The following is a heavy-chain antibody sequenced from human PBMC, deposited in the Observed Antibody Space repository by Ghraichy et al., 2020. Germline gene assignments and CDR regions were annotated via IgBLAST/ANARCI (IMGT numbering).Heavy chain of an antibody. CDR2: INPNNGGT. J-gene: IGHJ4*02. CDR1: GYTFTGYY. Sequence: ASVKVSCKASGYTFTGYYMHWVRQAPGRGLEWMGWINPNNGGTNYAQKFQGRVTMTRDTSIRTAYMELSRLRSDDTAVYYCAVRNTYGDYYDYWGQGTLVTVSS. D-gene: IGHD4-17*01. V-gene: IGHV1-2*02. CDR3: AVRNTYGDYYDY.